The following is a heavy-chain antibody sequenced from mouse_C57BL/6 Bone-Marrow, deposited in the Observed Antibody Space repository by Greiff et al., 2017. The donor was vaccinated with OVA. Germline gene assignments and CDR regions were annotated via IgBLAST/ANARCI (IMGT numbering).Heavy chain of an antibody. CDR2: IYPRDGST. J-gene: IGHJ4*01. D-gene: IGHD1-1*01. CDR1: GYTFTDHT. V-gene: IGHV1-78*01. CDR3: ARAPYYYGSSCAMDY. Sequence: VKLMESDAELVKPGASVKISCKVSGYTFTDHTIHWMKQRPEQGLEWIGYIYPRDGSTKYNEKFKGKATLTADKSFSTAYMQLNSLTSEDSAVYFCARAPYYYGSSCAMDYWGQGTSVTVSS.